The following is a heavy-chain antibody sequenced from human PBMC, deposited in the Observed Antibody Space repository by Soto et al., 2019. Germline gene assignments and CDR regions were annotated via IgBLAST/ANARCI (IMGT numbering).Heavy chain of an antibody. Sequence: QVQLQESGPGLVKPSQTLSLTCTVSGGSISSGDYYWSWIRQPPGKGLEWIGYIYYSGSTYYNPSLKSRVTIPLDTSKNQFSLRLRSVTAADTAVYYCARARYDSSGYYYFDYWGQGTLVTVSS. CDR1: GGSISSGDYY. J-gene: IGHJ4*02. D-gene: IGHD3-22*01. CDR2: IYYSGST. CDR3: ARARYDSSGYYYFDY. V-gene: IGHV4-30-4*01.